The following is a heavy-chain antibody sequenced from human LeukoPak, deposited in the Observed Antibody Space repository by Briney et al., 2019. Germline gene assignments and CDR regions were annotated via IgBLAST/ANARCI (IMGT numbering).Heavy chain of an antibody. CDR2: IDSNGGST. J-gene: IGHJ4*02. D-gene: IGHD3-3*01. Sequence: GGSLRLSCTASGFTFSSYAMHWVRQAPGKGLEYVSGIDSNGGSTFYANSVRGRFSISRDNSKKTLYLQMGSLRGEDMAVYYCARAPSIAIPGVIYFDFWGQGTPVTVSS. V-gene: IGHV3-64*01. CDR1: GFTFSSYA. CDR3: ARAPSIAIPGVIYFDF.